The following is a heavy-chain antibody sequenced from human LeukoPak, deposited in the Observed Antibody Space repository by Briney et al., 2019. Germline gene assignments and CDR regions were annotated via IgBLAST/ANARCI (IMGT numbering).Heavy chain of an antibody. J-gene: IGHJ4*02. V-gene: IGHV3-15*01. Sequence: PGGSLRLSCATSGFTFTNAWMSWVRQAPGEGLEWVGRIKSKTDGGTTDYAAPVKGRFTISRDDSKNTVYLQMNSLKGEDTAVYFCATESWRVGGWGQGTLVTVSS. CDR1: GFTFTNAW. CDR3: ATESWRVGG. D-gene: IGHD4-23*01. CDR2: IKSKTDGGTT.